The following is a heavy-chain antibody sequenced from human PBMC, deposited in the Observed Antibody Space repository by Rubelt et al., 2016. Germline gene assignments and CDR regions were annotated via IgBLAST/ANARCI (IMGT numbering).Heavy chain of an antibody. V-gene: IGHV1-18*01. CDR3: ARDVNGHDVQYYFDY. Sequence: KASGYTFTSYGISWVRQAPGQGLEWMGWISAYNGNTNYAQKLQGRVTMTTDTSTSTAYMELRSLRSDDTAVYYCARDVNGHDVQYYFDYWGQGTLVTVSS. J-gene: IGHJ4*02. D-gene: IGHD5-12*01. CDR1: GYTFTSYG. CDR2: ISAYNGNT.